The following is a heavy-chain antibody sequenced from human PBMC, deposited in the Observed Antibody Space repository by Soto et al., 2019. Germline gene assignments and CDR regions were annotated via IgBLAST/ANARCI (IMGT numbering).Heavy chain of an antibody. V-gene: IGHV1-69*13. CDR3: ARLSDCSSTSCSTDY. Sequence: SVKVSCKASGGTFSSYAISWVRQAPGQGLEWMGGIIPIFGTANYAQKFQGRVTITADESTSTAYMELSSLRSEDTAVYYCARLSDCSSTSCSTDYWGQGTLVAVSP. CDR1: GGTFSSYA. CDR2: IIPIFGTA. J-gene: IGHJ4*02. D-gene: IGHD2-2*01.